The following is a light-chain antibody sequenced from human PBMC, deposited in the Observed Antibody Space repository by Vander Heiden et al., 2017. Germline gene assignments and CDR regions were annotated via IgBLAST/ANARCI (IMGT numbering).Light chain of an antibody. CDR1: QYIGSR. CDR2: QAS. CDR3: QQYNTYHT. Sequence: DIQMTQSPSTLSASVGDRITITCRASQYIGSRLAWYQQKPGKAPNLLIYQASTLGTGVPSRFSGSGSGTEFTLTISSLQPDDFATYYCQQYNTYHTFGQGTKLEIK. V-gene: IGKV1-5*03. J-gene: IGKJ2*01.